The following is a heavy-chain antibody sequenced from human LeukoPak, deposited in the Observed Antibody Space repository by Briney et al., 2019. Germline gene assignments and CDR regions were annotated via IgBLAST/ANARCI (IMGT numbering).Heavy chain of an antibody. V-gene: IGHV3-11*06. D-gene: IGHD4-17*01. Sequence: PGGSLRLSCAASGFTFSDYYMSWIRQTPGKGLEWVSYISSSSSYTNYADSVKGRFTISRDNAKNSLYLQMNSLRAEDTAVYYCASMTTVTKYFQHWGQGTLVTVSS. J-gene: IGHJ1*01. CDR3: ASMTTVTKYFQH. CDR2: ISSSSSYT. CDR1: GFTFSDYY.